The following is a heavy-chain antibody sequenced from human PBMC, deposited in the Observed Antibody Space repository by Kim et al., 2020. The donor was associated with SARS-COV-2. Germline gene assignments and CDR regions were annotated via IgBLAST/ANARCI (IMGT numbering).Heavy chain of an antibody. J-gene: IGHJ4*01. CDR2: ISGSGGST. CDR1: GFTFGTYA. CDR3: ARTRSCSSSSCYVDY. V-gene: IGHV3-23*01. D-gene: IGHD2-2*01. Sequence: GGSLRLSCAASGFTFGTYAMSWVRQAPGKGLEWVSGISGSGGSTYYADSVEGRFTISRDSSKNTLYLQMNSLTADDTALYYCARTRSCSSSSCYVDYWG.